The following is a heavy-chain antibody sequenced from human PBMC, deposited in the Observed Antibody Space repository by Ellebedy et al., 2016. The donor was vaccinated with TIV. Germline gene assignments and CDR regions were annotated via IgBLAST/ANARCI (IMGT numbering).Heavy chain of an antibody. D-gene: IGHD4-23*01. Sequence: SETLSLTXSVSGGSINSYYWSWIRQSPVKGLEWIGYVHYSGGTKYSPSLKSRVFISIDTSKNQFSLKLFSVTAADTAVYYCARDSSNSRWYLWGQGTLVTVSS. V-gene: IGHV4-59*01. CDR2: VHYSGGT. CDR3: ARDSSNSRWYL. J-gene: IGHJ5*02. CDR1: GGSINSYY.